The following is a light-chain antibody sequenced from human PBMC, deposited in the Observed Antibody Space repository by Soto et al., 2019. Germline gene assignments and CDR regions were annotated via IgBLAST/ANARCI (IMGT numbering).Light chain of an antibody. J-gene: IGKJ2*01. Sequence: DIQMTQSPDSLSASVGDRVTITCRASQSIVTYLNWYQQKPGKAPNLLVYAASSLQSGVPSRFSGSGSGTDFTLTISTLQPEDFATYFCQQTYSPPYSIGQGTQLEI. CDR1: QSIVTY. CDR3: QQTYSPPYS. V-gene: IGKV1-39*01. CDR2: AAS.